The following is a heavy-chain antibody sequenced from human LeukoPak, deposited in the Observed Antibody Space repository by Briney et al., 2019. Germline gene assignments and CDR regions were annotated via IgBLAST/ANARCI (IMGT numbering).Heavy chain of an antibody. CDR1: GFTFRSYG. D-gene: IGHD6-19*01. CDR2: IWYDGSNK. J-gene: IGHJ3*02. V-gene: IGHV3-33*01. CDR3: AGDGGFPVAGKTHDPSHI. Sequence: GRSLRLSCAASGFTFRSYGMHWVRQAPGKGLEWVAVIWYDGSNKYYVDSVKGRFTISRDNSKNTLYLQMNSLKVEDTAVYYCAGDGGFPVAGKTHDPSHIWGQGTMVTVSS.